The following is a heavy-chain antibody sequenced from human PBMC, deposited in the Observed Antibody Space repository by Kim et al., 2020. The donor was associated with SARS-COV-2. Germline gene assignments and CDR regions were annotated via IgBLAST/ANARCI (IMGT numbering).Heavy chain of an antibody. Sequence: GGSLRLSCAASGFTFSSYAMHWVRQAPGKGLEWVAVISYDGSNKYYADSVKGRFTISRDNSKNTLYLQMNSLRAEDTAVYYCARGTLDLISQGIAAAGYFDYWGQGTLVTVSS. CDR2: ISYDGSNK. D-gene: IGHD6-13*01. CDR1: GFTFSSYA. V-gene: IGHV3-30-3*01. CDR3: ARGTLDLISQGIAAAGYFDY. J-gene: IGHJ4*02.